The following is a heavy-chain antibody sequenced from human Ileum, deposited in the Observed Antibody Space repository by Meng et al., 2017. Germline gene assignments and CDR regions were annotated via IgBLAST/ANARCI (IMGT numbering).Heavy chain of an antibody. D-gene: IGHD3-10*01. Sequence: LLVQWGACLLTHSETLFLSLAVYRGSFSGCSWRLRRQPPGKGVEWLVEIQHIVNTNYNPYHKRRVTILVVTSKNQFSLYLSSVPAADTAVYYCARGRGFIWCGEWFDPWGQGTLVTVSS. CDR1: RGSFSGCS. CDR2: IQHIVNT. V-gene: IGHV4-34*01. CDR3: ARGRGFIWCGEWFDP. J-gene: IGHJ5*02.